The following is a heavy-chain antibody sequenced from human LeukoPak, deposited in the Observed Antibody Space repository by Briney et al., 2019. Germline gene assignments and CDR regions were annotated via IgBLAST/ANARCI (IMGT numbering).Heavy chain of an antibody. Sequence: SETLSLTCTVSGGSISSGSYYWSWIRQPAGKGLEWIGRIYTSGSTNYNPSLKSRVTISVDTSKNQFSLKLSSVTAADTAVYYCARGRLLWFGDVNYFDYWGQGTLVTVSS. J-gene: IGHJ4*02. CDR2: IYTSGST. CDR1: GGSISSGSYY. D-gene: IGHD3-10*01. V-gene: IGHV4-61*02. CDR3: ARGRLLWFGDVNYFDY.